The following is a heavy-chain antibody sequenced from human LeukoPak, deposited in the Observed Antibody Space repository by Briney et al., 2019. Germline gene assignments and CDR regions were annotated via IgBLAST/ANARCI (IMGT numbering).Heavy chain of an antibody. D-gene: IGHD1-14*01. CDR3: ARDLESEPGQGPDY. Sequence: GGSLRLSCAASGFTFSTYAMHWVRQVPGKGLEWVAVISYDGSNKYYADSVKGRFSISRDNSKNTLYLQMNSLRGEDTGVYYCARDLESEPGQGPDYWGQGTLVTVSS. CDR2: ISYDGSNK. CDR1: GFTFSTYA. J-gene: IGHJ4*02. V-gene: IGHV3-30-3*01.